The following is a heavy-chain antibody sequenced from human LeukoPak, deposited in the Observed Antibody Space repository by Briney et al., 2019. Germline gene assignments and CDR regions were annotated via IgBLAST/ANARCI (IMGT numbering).Heavy chain of an antibody. Sequence: GGSLRLSCAVSGITLSNYAMSWVRQAPGKGLEWVAGISGSSGGTNYADSVKGRFTISRDNPKNTLYLQMNNLRADDTAVYFCAKRGVVIRVILVGFHKEAYYFDSWGQGALVTVSS. CDR2: ISGSSGGT. V-gene: IGHV3-23*01. J-gene: IGHJ4*02. CDR1: GITLSNYA. D-gene: IGHD3-22*01. CDR3: AKRGVVIRVILVGFHKEAYYFDS.